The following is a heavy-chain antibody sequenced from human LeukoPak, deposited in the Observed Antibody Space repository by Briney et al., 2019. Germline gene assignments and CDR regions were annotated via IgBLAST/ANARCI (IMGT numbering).Heavy chain of an antibody. V-gene: IGHV3-11*04. Sequence: GGSLRLSCAASGFTFDDYGMSWVRQAPGKGLEWVSYISSSGSTIYYADSVKGRFTISRDNAKNSLYLQMNSLRAEDTAVYYCAREPVVLITTDAFDIWGQGTMVTVSS. CDR3: AREPVVLITTDAFDI. J-gene: IGHJ3*02. D-gene: IGHD3-22*01. CDR2: ISSSGSTI. CDR1: GFTFDDYG.